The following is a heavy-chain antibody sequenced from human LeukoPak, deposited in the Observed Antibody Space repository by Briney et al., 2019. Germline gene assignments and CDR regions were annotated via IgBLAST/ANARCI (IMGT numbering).Heavy chain of an antibody. V-gene: IGHV3-30*02. CDR1: GFIFRNYG. CDR3: AKVAAAGYYYYYMDV. D-gene: IGHD6-13*01. Sequence: PGGSLRLSCAASGFIFRNYGMHWVRQAPGKGLEWVTFIRYDGSNKFYADSVKGRFTISRDNSKDTLFLQMHTLRDDDTAVYYCAKVAAAGYYYYYMDVWGKGTTVTVSS. CDR2: IRYDGSNK. J-gene: IGHJ6*03.